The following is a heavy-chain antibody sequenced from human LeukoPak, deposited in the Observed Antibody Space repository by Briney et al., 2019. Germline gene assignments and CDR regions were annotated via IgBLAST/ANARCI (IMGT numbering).Heavy chain of an antibody. CDR2: INAGNGNT. D-gene: IGHD5-18*01. CDR3: ARGSSLRYSYGYPY. CDR1: GYTFTSYA. V-gene: IGHV1-3*01. Sequence: GASVKVSCKASGYTFTSYAMHWVRQAPGQRLEWMGWINAGNGNTKYSQKFQGRVTITRDTSASTAYMELSSLRSEDTAVYYCARGSSLRYSYGYPYWGQGTLVTVSS. J-gene: IGHJ4*02.